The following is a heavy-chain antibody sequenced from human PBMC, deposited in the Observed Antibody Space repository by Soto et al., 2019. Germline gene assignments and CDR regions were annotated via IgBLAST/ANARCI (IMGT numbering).Heavy chain of an antibody. J-gene: IGHJ6*03. Sequence: QVQLVQSGAEVKKPGSSVKVSCKASGGTFSSYTISWVRQAPGQGLEWMGRIIPILGIANYAQKFQGRVTITADKSTSTAYMELSSLRSENTAVYYCATLWFVDPGGMDVWGKGTTVTVSS. CDR1: GGTFSSYT. CDR3: ATLWFVDPGGMDV. CDR2: IIPILGIA. V-gene: IGHV1-69*02. D-gene: IGHD3-10*01.